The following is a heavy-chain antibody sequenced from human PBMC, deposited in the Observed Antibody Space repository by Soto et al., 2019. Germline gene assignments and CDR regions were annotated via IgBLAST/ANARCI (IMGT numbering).Heavy chain of an antibody. Sequence: SETLSLTCAVSGGSISSSNWWSGVRQPPGKGLEWIGEIYHSGSTNYNPSLKSRVTISVDKSKNQFSLKLSSVTAADTAVYYCARGRYYYDSSGYMFDYWGQGTLVTVSS. J-gene: IGHJ4*02. CDR2: IYHSGST. D-gene: IGHD3-22*01. V-gene: IGHV4-4*02. CDR1: GGSISSSNW. CDR3: ARGRYYYDSSGYMFDY.